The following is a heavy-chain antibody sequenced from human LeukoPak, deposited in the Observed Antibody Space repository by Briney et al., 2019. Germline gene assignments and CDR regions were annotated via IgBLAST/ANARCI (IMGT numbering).Heavy chain of an antibody. J-gene: IGHJ6*03. V-gene: IGHV1-18*01. Sequence: ASVKVSCKASGYTFTSYGISWVRQAPGQGLEWMGWISAYNGNTNYAQKFQGRVTMTRDTSISTAYMELSRLRSDDTAVYYCAREPGAARYYYMDVWGKGTTVTVSS. CDR3: AREPGAARYYYMDV. CDR2: ISAYNGNT. D-gene: IGHD6-6*01. CDR1: GYTFTSYG.